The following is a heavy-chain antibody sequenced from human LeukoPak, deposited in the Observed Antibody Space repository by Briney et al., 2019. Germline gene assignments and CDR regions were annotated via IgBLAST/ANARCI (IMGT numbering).Heavy chain of an antibody. J-gene: IGHJ4*02. Sequence: GGSLRLSCAASGFTFSSYAMSWVRQAPGKGLEWVSAISGSGGSTYYADSVKGRFTISRDNSMNTLYLQMNSLRAEDTAVYYCAKTEIRFLEWLSFDYWGQGTLVTVSS. V-gene: IGHV3-23*01. CDR3: AKTEIRFLEWLSFDY. CDR2: ISGSGGST. CDR1: GFTFSSYA. D-gene: IGHD3-3*01.